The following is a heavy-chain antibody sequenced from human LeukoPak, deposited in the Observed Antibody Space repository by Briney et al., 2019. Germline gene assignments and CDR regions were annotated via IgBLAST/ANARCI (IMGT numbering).Heavy chain of an antibody. CDR3: ARDRVDTAMVGYYYYYYMDV. CDR2: IYCSGST. V-gene: IGHV4-59*11. J-gene: IGHJ6*03. D-gene: IGHD5-18*01. Sequence: SETLSLTCTVSGGSISSHYWSWIRQPPGKGLEWIGYIYCSGSTNYNPSLKSRVTISVDTSKNQFSLKLSSVTAADTAVYYCARDRVDTAMVGYYYYYYMDVWGKGTTVTVSS. CDR1: GGSISSHY.